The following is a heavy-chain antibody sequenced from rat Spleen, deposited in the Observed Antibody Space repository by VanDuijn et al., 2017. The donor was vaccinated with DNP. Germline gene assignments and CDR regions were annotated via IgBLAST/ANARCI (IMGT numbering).Heavy chain of an antibody. V-gene: IGHV5-20*01. D-gene: IGHD1-11*01. CDR2: ISYDDGST. CDR1: GFTFSDYY. J-gene: IGHJ4*01. Sequence: EVQLVESGGGLVQPGRSLKLSCAASGFTFSDYYMAWVRQAPTKGLEWVAYISYDDGSTYNGDAVKGRFTISRDNAKSTLYLEMDSLRSEDTATYYCATFEGRDAWGQGTSVTVSS. CDR3: ATFEGRDA.